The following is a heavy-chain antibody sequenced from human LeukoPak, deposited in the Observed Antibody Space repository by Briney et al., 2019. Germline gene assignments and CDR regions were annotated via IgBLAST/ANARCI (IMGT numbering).Heavy chain of an antibody. J-gene: IGHJ4*02. CDR3: ARDLAQLRWGYLDY. D-gene: IGHD4-23*01. V-gene: IGHV3-7*01. CDR1: GFTFSSYW. CDR2: IKQDGSEK. Sequence: GGSLRLSCAASGFTFSSYWMSWVRQAPGKGLEWVANIKQDGSEKYYVDSVKGRFAISRDNAKNSLYLQMNSLRAEDTAVYYCARDLAQLRWGYLDYWGQGTLVTVSS.